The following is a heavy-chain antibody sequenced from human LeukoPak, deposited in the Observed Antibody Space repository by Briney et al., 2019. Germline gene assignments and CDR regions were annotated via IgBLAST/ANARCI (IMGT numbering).Heavy chain of an antibody. V-gene: IGHV3-23*01. CDR2: IVASCGDT. Sequence: GGSLRLSCAASGFSFSTYTMTWVRQAPGKGLEWVSRIVASCGDTFYADSVKGRFTISRDNSKNTLYLQMNSLRDEDTAVYYCASRNWYIDYWGQGSLVSVS. CDR1: GFSFSTYT. CDR3: ASRNWYIDY. J-gene: IGHJ4*02. D-gene: IGHD1-14*01.